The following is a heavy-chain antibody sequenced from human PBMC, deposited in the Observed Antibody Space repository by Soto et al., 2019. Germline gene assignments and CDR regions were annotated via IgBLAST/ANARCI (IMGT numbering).Heavy chain of an antibody. Sequence: SETLSLTCAVSGGSISSGGYSWSWIRQPPGKGLEWIGYIYHSGSTYYNPSLKSRVTISVDRSKNQFSLKLSSVTPADTAVYYCARYTPLLRLAWLLLREVGWFDPWGQGTLVTVSS. CDR3: ARYTPLLRLAWLLLREVGWFDP. D-gene: IGHD3-3*01. CDR1: GGSISSGGYS. CDR2: IYHSGST. J-gene: IGHJ5*02. V-gene: IGHV4-30-2*01.